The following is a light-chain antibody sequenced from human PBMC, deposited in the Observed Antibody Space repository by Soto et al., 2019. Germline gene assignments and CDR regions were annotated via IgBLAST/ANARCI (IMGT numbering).Light chain of an antibody. V-gene: IGLV6-57*01. Sequence: NFMLTQPHSVSASPGKTVTISCTRSGGSIASNYVQWYRQRPGSSPTTVIYEDKQRPSGVPDRFSGSIDSSSNSASLTISGLKTEDEADYYCQSYDGSNRWVFGGGTKLTVL. CDR2: EDK. CDR3: QSYDGSNRWV. CDR1: GGSIASNY. J-gene: IGLJ3*02.